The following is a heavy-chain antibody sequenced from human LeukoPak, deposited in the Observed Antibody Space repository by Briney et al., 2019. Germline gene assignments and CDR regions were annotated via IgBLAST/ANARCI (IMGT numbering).Heavy chain of an antibody. Sequence: PGGSLRFSCAASGFTFSNAWMSWVRQAPGKGLEWVGRIKSKTDGGTTDYAAPVKGRFTISRDDSKNTLYLQMNSLKTEDTAVYYCTTAVVPAAIDYWGQGTLVTVSS. CDR3: TTAVVPAAIDY. CDR1: GFTFSNAW. J-gene: IGHJ4*02. CDR2: IKSKTDGGTT. D-gene: IGHD2-2*01. V-gene: IGHV3-15*01.